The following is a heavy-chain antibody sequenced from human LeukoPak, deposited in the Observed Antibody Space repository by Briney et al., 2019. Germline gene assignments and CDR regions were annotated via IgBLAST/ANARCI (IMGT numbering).Heavy chain of an antibody. J-gene: IGHJ4*02. V-gene: IGHV3-74*03. CDR3: GRGGSYGDY. CDR2: VNPDGSST. Sequence: GVSLRLSCAASGFTFSRYWMHWVRQVPGKGLVWVSRVNPDGSSTTYADSVKGRFTSSRDNAKNTLYLQMNRLRVEDTAVYYCGRGGSYGDYWGQGILVTVSS. D-gene: IGHD3-16*01. CDR1: GFTFSRYW.